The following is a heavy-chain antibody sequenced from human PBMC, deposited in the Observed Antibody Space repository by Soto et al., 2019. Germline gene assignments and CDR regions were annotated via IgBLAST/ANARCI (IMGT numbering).Heavy chain of an antibody. V-gene: IGHV1-2*04. J-gene: IGHJ6*02. CDR3: ARGLIAVAGTGYYGMDV. D-gene: IGHD6-19*01. CDR1: GYTFTGYY. Sequence: GASVKVSCKASGYTFTGYYMHWVRQAPGQGLEWMGWINPNSGGTNYAQKFQGWVTMTRDTSISTAYMELSRLRSDDTAVYYCARGLIAVAGTGYYGMDVWGQGTTVTVSS. CDR2: INPNSGGT.